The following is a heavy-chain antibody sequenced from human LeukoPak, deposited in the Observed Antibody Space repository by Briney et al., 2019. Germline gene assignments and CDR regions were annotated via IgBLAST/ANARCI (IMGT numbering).Heavy chain of an antibody. D-gene: IGHD3-3*01. CDR1: GYTFTSYG. CDR3: ARDRFMTIFGVVPNWFDP. CDR2: ISAYNGNT. V-gene: IGHV1-18*01. J-gene: IGHJ5*02. Sequence: ASVKVSCKASGYTFTSYGISRVRQAPGQGLEWMGWISAYNGNTNYAQKLQGRVTMTTDTSTSTAYMELRSLRSDDTAVYYCARDRFMTIFGVVPNWFDPWGQGTLVTVSS.